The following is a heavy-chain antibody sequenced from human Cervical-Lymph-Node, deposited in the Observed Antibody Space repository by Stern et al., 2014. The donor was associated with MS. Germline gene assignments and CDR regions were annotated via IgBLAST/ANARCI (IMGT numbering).Heavy chain of an antibody. V-gene: IGHV1-46*01. CDR3: ATPLPFAL. CDR2: FSPSTNRT. J-gene: IGHJ4*02. Sequence: QVQLVQSGAEVKKPGASVRISCKTTGHTVTTYSMHWIRQAPGQGLEWIGIFSPSTNRTPLAQKVQGRVTVTWDTSTSTLYLGLSSLQSDDTAVYYCATPLPFALWGQGTLVTVSS. CDR1: GHTVTTYS.